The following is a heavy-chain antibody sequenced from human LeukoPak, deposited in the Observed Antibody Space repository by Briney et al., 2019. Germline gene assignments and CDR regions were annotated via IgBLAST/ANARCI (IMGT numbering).Heavy chain of an antibody. V-gene: IGHV3-30-3*01. D-gene: IGHD2/OR15-2a*01. CDR1: GFTFSSYA. CDR3: ARQIGNWFDP. Sequence: GRSLRLSCAASGFTFSSYAMHWVRQAPGKGLEWVAVISYDGSNKYYADSVKGRFTISRDNSKNTLYLQMNSLRAEDTAVYYCARQIGNWFDPWGQGNLVTVSS. CDR2: ISYDGSNK. J-gene: IGHJ5*02.